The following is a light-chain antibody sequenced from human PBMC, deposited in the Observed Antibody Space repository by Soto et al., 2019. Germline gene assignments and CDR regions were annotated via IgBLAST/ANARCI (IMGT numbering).Light chain of an antibody. V-gene: IGKV3-20*01. CDR3: QQYGLSLT. Sequence: EVVLTQSPGTLSLSPGEGATLSCRASQIVISNHLAWYQQKLGQPPRLLISGAATRATGIPDRFSGSGSGTDFTLTISRQEPEDFAVYYCQQYGLSLTFGGGTKVDIK. CDR2: GAA. J-gene: IGKJ4*01. CDR1: QIVISNH.